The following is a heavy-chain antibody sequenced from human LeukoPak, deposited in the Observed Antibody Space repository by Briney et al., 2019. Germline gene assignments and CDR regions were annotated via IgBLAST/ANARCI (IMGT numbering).Heavy chain of an antibody. D-gene: IGHD6-19*01. V-gene: IGHV3-23*01. CDR1: GFTFSSYA. Sequence: GGSLRLSCAASGFTFSSYAMSWVRQAPGKGLEWVSAISGSGGSTYYADSVKGRFTISRDNSKNTLYLQINSLRADDTAIYYCAKRERSGWPFYFDFWGQGTLVTVSS. J-gene: IGHJ4*02. CDR2: ISGSGGST. CDR3: AKRERSGWPFYFDF.